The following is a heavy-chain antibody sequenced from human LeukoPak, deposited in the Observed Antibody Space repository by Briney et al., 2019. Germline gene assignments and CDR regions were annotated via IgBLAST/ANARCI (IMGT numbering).Heavy chain of an antibody. CDR1: AFTFSSYW. Sequence: GGSLRLSCAASAFTFSSYWMHWVRHAPGKGLMWVSRINSDGSSTSYADSVKDRFTISRDNAKNTLYLQMNSLRAEDTAVYHCARSYNYGDVFNYWGQGTLVTVSS. D-gene: IGHD4-17*01. V-gene: IGHV3-74*01. CDR3: ARSYNYGDVFNY. J-gene: IGHJ4*02. CDR2: INSDGSST.